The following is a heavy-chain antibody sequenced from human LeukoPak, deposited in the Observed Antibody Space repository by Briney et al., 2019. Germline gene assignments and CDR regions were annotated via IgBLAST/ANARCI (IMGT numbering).Heavy chain of an antibody. D-gene: IGHD5-18*01. CDR1: GFTFDDYA. V-gene: IGHV3-9*01. CDR2: ISWNSGSI. CDR3: AKGYSYGYVIDY. Sequence: GGSLRLSCAASGFTFDDYAMHWVRQAPGKGLECVSGISWNSGSIGYADSVKGRFTISRDNAKNSLYLQMNSLRAEDTALYYCAKGYSYGYVIDYWGQGTLVTVSS. J-gene: IGHJ4*02.